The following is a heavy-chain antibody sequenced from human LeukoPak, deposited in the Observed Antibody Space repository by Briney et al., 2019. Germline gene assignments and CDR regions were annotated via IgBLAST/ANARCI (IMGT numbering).Heavy chain of an antibody. CDR1: GFTFSSYS. CDR2: ISSSSSYI. D-gene: IGHD1-7*01. J-gene: IGHJ1*01. Sequence: PGGSLRLYCAASGFTFSSYSMNWVRQAPGKGLEWVSSISSSSSYIYYADSVKGRFTISRDNAKNSLYLQMNSLRAEDTAVYYCARGPKGSGDNWNYPGEWYFQHWGQGTLVTVSS. CDR3: ARGPKGSGDNWNYPGEWYFQH. V-gene: IGHV3-21*01.